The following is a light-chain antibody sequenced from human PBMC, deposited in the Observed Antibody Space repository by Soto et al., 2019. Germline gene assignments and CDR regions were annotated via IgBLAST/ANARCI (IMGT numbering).Light chain of an antibody. Sequence: EIVMTQSPGTLSVSPGEGATLSCTASQSVNLNLAWYQQKPGQAPRLLIIGASTTATGVPARFSGSGSGTEFTLTISSLQSEDFAVYYCQQYNDWLPFTFGPGTKVDIK. CDR3: QQYNDWLPFT. CDR2: GAS. CDR1: QSVNLN. V-gene: IGKV3-15*01. J-gene: IGKJ3*01.